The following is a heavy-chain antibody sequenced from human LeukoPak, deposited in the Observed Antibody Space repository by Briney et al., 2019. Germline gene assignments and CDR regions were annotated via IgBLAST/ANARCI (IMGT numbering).Heavy chain of an antibody. CDR1: GGSISSSSYY. CDR2: IYYSGST. Sequence: PSETLSLTCTVSGGSISSSSYYWGWIRQPPGKGLEWIGSIYYSGSTYYNPSLKSRVTISVDTSKNQFSLKLSSVTAADTAVYYCARQAIVVVPAADTQNDAFDIWGQGTMVTVSS. D-gene: IGHD2-2*01. CDR3: ARQAIVVVPAADTQNDAFDI. V-gene: IGHV4-39*01. J-gene: IGHJ3*02.